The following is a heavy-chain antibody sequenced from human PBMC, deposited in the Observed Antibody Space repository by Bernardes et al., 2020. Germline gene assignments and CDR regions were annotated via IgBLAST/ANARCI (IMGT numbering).Heavy chain of an antibody. Sequence: SQTLSLTCAISGDSVSTNSAAWNWIRQSPSRGLEWLGRTYYRSKWYNDYAVSVKSRITINPDTSKNQFSLQLNSVTPEDTAVYFCAREVRDCSSSGCLFDWWGQGTLVTVSS. J-gene: IGHJ4*02. CDR1: GDSVSTNSAA. CDR2: TYYRSKWYN. D-gene: IGHD2-2*01. V-gene: IGHV6-1*01. CDR3: AREVRDCSSSGCLFDW.